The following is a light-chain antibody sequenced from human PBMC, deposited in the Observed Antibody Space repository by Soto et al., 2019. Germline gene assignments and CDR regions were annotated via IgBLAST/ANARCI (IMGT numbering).Light chain of an antibody. CDR1: QSVSSN. V-gene: IGKV3D-20*02. CDR3: QQRSGWPPIT. Sequence: IVLTQSPGTLSMSPGERATLSCRASQSVSSNHLAWYQQKPGQAPRLLIYGGSSRATGIPVRFSGSGSGTDFTLTISGLEPEDFAIYYCQQRSGWPPITSGQGTRLEIK. J-gene: IGKJ5*01. CDR2: GGS.